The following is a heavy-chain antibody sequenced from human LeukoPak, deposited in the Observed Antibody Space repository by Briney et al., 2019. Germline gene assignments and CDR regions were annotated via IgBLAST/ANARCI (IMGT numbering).Heavy chain of an antibody. CDR2: INPSGGST. Sequence: GASVKVPCKASGYTFTTYHMHWVRQAPGQGLEWMGIINPSGGSTSYAQKFQGRVTMIRDTSTSTVYMDLSSLRSEDTAVYYCARGYYYDSSAGPSEYWGQGTLVTVSS. J-gene: IGHJ4*02. V-gene: IGHV1-46*01. CDR1: GYTFTTYH. CDR3: ARGYYYDSSAGPSEY. D-gene: IGHD3-22*01.